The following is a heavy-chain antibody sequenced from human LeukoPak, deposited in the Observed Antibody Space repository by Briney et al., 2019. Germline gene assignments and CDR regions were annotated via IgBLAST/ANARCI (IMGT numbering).Heavy chain of an antibody. Sequence: GGSLRLSCAASGITLSNYLMAWVRQAPGKGLEWVSGISGGDGGTNYAASVKGRFTIPAANSKNTQHLQKNSLRAEDSTIYYCAKGTITGVGGRGYPDYWGQGTQVTVSS. D-gene: IGHD1-20*01. CDR1: GITLSNYL. J-gene: IGHJ4*02. CDR3: AKGTITGVGGRGYPDY. V-gene: IGHV3-23*01. CDR2: ISGGDGGT.